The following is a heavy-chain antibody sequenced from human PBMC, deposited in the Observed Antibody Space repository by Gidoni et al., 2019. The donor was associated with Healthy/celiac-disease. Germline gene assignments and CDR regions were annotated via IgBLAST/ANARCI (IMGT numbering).Heavy chain of an antibody. J-gene: IGHJ5*02. Sequence: QVQLVQSGAEVKKPGASVKVSCMASGYTFTSYYMHWVRQAPGQGLEWMGIINPSGGSTSYAQKFQGRVTMTRDTSTSTVYMELSSLRSEDTAVYYCARGGNDILTGYYGIWFDPWGQGTLVTVSS. CDR1: GYTFTSYY. CDR2: INPSGGST. CDR3: ARGGNDILTGYYGIWFDP. D-gene: IGHD3-9*01. V-gene: IGHV1-46*01.